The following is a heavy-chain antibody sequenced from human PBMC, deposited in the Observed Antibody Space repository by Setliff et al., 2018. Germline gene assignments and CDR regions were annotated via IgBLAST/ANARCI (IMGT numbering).Heavy chain of an antibody. V-gene: IGHV1-18*01. CDR3: ARSSGPRVVLAADFDY. Sequence: ASVKVSCKASGYTFTSYGISWVRQAPGRGLEWMGWISAYNGNTNYAQKLQGRVTMTTDTSTSTVYMELKNLRSDDTAVYYCARSSGPRVVLAADFDYWGQGTLVTVSS. J-gene: IGHJ4*02. CDR2: ISAYNGNT. D-gene: IGHD5-12*01. CDR1: GYTFTSYG.